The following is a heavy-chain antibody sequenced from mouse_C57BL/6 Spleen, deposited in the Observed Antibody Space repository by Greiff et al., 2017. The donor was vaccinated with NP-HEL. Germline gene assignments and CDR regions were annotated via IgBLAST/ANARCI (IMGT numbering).Heavy chain of an antibody. CDR2: ISSGSSTI. J-gene: IGHJ3*01. CDR3: ARSSHDYDEDFAY. D-gene: IGHD2-4*01. CDR1: GFTFSDYG. V-gene: IGHV5-17*01. Sequence: EVQGVESGGGLVKPGGSLKLSCAASGFTFSDYGMHWVRQAPEKGLEWVAYISSGSSTIYYADTVKGRFTISRDNAKNTLFLQMTSLRSEDTAMYYCARSSHDYDEDFAYWGQGTLVTVSA.